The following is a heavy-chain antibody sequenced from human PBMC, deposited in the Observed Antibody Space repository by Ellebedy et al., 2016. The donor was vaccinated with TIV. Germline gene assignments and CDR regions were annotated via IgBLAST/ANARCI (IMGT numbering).Heavy chain of an antibody. D-gene: IGHD3-22*01. CDR3: TRRGVSGDYGSPGDY. Sequence: GESLKISCAGSGFTFSSFAMSWVRQTPGTGLEWVSAISYNCAYIYHVDSVKGRFTISRDNSKNTLYLQMNSRRVEETAVYYCTRRGVSGDYGSPGDYWGPGTLVTVSS. CDR2: ISYNCAYI. V-gene: IGHV3-23*01. CDR1: GFTFSSFA. J-gene: IGHJ4*02.